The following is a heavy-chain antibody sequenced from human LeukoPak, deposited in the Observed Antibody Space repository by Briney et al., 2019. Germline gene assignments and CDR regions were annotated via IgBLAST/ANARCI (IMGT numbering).Heavy chain of an antibody. Sequence: PGGSLRLSCVASGFTFSSYNMNWVRQAPGRGLEWVSYISSSSGTIYYADSVKGRFTISRDSAKNSLYLQMNSLRAEDTAVYYCARDGRGLGNYFDYWGQGTLVTVSS. CDR3: ARDGRGLGNYFDY. D-gene: IGHD3-10*01. V-gene: IGHV3-48*01. CDR1: GFTFSSYN. J-gene: IGHJ4*02. CDR2: ISSSSGTI.